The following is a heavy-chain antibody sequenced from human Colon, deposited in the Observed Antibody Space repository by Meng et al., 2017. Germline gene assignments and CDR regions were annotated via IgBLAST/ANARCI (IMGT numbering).Heavy chain of an antibody. J-gene: IGHJ4*02. CDR3: ARHGGWHFDY. CDR2: IYLGGSP. V-gene: IGHV4-4*02. CDR1: GGSIRGSQW. D-gene: IGHD6-19*01. Sequence: VQLQESGPGLGEPAGTLSPTCEVSGGSIRGSQWWSWVRQPPGKGLEWIGQIYLGGSPAYSPSLESRITMSVDKSNNQFSLRLRSVTAADTAVYYCARHGGWHFDYWGQGTLVTVSS.